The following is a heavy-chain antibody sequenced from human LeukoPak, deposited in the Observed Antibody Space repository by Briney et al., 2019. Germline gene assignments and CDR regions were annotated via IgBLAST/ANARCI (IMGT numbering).Heavy chain of an antibody. CDR1: GFTFSSYG. CDR2: ISGSGGST. V-gene: IGHV3-23*01. Sequence: GGTLRLSCAASGFTFSSYGMSWVRQAPGKGLEWVSAISGSGGSTYYADSVKGRFTISRDNSKNTLYLQMDSLRAEDTAVYYCAKVLKGYCSSTSCYLFDYWGQGTLVTVSS. J-gene: IGHJ4*02. D-gene: IGHD2-2*01. CDR3: AKVLKGYCSSTSCYLFDY.